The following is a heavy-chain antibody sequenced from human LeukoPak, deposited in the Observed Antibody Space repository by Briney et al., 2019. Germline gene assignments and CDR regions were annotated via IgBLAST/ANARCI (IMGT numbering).Heavy chain of an antibody. CDR1: GFTFNNAW. V-gene: IGHV3-23*01. J-gene: IGHJ4*02. CDR2: ISGSGGST. CDR3: AKDRLTYYYGSGSYPGGY. Sequence: GGSLRLSCTASGFTFNNAWMSWVRQAPGKGLEWVSAISGSGGSTYYADSVKGRFTISRDNSKNTLYLQMNSLRAEDTAVYYCAKDRLTYYYGSGSYPGGYWGQGTLVTVSS. D-gene: IGHD3-10*01.